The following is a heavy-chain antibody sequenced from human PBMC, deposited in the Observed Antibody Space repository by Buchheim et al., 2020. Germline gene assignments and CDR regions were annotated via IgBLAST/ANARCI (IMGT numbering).Heavy chain of an antibody. V-gene: IGHV3-30*18. D-gene: IGHD2-8*01. CDR1: GFTFSSYG. CDR2: ISYDGSNK. J-gene: IGHJ6*02. Sequence: QVQLVESGGGVVQPGRSLRLSCAASGFTFSSYGMHWVRQAPGKGLEWVAVISYDGSNKYYADFVKGRFTISRDNSKNTLYLQMNSLRAEDTAVYYCAKDRIVLTYYYGMDVWGQGTT. CDR3: AKDRIVLTYYYGMDV.